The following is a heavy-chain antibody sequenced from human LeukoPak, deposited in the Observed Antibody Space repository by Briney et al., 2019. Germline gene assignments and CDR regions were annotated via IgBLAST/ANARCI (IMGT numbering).Heavy chain of an antibody. Sequence: PSETLSLTCAVYGGSFSGYYWSWIRQPPGKGLEWIGEINHSGSTNYNPSLKSRVTMSVDTSKNQFSLKLTSVTAADTAVYYCARTHYYDSSGYYQRGPVWFDPWGQGTLVTVSS. CDR3: ARTHYYDSSGYYQRGPVWFDP. CDR1: GGSFSGYY. J-gene: IGHJ5*02. V-gene: IGHV4-34*01. D-gene: IGHD3-22*01. CDR2: INHSGST.